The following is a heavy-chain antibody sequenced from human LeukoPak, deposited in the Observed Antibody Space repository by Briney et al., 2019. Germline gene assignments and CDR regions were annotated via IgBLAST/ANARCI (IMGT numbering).Heavy chain of an antibody. CDR3: ARRYCSNTSCYPYFDY. D-gene: IGHD2-2*01. CDR2: IGTAGDT. V-gene: IGHV3-13*01. J-gene: IGHJ4*02. Sequence: SGGSLRLSCAASGFTFSSYDMHWVRQATGKGLEWVSAIGTAGDTYYPGSVKGRFTISRENAKNSLYLQMNSLRAGDTAVYYCARRYCSNTSCYPYFDYWGQGTLVTVSS. CDR1: GFTFSSYD.